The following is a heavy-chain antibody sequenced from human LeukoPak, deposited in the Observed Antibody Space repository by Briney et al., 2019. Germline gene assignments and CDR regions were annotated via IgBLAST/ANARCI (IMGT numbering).Heavy chain of an antibody. CDR2: IYPGDSYT. V-gene: IGHV5-51*01. J-gene: IGHJ4*02. CDR3: ARHPRGDFWSGYYTGRYDY. Sequence: GESLKISCKGSGYSFTSYWIGWVRQMPGKGLEWMGIIYPGDSYTRYSPSFQGQVTISADKSISTAYLQWSSLKASDTAMYYCARHPRGDFWSGYYTGRYDYWGQGTLVTVSS. D-gene: IGHD3-3*01. CDR1: GYSFTSYW.